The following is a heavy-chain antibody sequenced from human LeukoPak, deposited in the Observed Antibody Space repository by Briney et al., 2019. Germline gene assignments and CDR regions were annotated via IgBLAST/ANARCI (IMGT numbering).Heavy chain of an antibody. CDR2: ISGSGGST. Sequence: PGGSLRLSCAASGFTFSSYAMSWVRQAPGKGLEWVSAISGSGGSTYYADSVKGRFTISRDNSKNTLYLQMNSLRAEDTAVYYCAKEVPTYYYDSSGYYYPGYFDLWGRGTLVTVSS. V-gene: IGHV3-23*01. CDR3: AKEVPTYYYDSSGYYYPGYFDL. CDR1: GFTFSSYA. J-gene: IGHJ2*01. D-gene: IGHD3-22*01.